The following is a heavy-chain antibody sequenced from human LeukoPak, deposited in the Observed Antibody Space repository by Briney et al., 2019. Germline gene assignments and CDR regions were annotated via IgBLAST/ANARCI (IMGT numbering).Heavy chain of an antibody. D-gene: IGHD3-3*01. CDR3: ARTYDFWSGYPAAYYFDY. V-gene: IGHV4-34*01. CDR1: GGSFSGYY. CDR2: INHSGST. J-gene: IGHJ4*02. Sequence: SETLSLTCAVYGGSFSGYYWSWIRQPPGKGLEWIGEINHSGSTNYNPSLKSRVTIPVDTSKNQFSLKLSSVTAADTAVYYCARTYDFWSGYPAAYYFDYWGQGTLVTVSS.